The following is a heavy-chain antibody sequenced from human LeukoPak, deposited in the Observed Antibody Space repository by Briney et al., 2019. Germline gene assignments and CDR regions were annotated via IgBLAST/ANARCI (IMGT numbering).Heavy chain of an antibody. J-gene: IGHJ4*02. CDR2: IYHSGST. Sequence: SQTLSLTCAVSGGSISSGGYSWSWIRQPPGKGLEWIGYIYHSGSTYYNPSLKSRVTISVDRSKDQFSLKLSSVTAADTAVYYCARERVIGYDSSGSRGFDYWGQGTLVTVSS. CDR1: GGSISSGGYS. CDR3: ARERVIGYDSSGSRGFDY. D-gene: IGHD3-22*01. V-gene: IGHV4-30-2*01.